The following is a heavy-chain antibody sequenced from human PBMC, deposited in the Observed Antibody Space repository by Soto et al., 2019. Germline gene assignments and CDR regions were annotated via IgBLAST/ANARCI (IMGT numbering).Heavy chain of an antibody. Sequence: SETLSLTCTVSGGSISNYYGSWIRQPAGKGLEWIGRIYSSGNTNYNPSLKSRATMSVDTSKNQFSLELSSVTAADTAVYYCARGQDGYPAYWGQGTLVTVSS. J-gene: IGHJ4*02. CDR3: ARGQDGYPAY. CDR2: IYSSGNT. D-gene: IGHD5-12*01. V-gene: IGHV4-4*07. CDR1: GGSISNYY.